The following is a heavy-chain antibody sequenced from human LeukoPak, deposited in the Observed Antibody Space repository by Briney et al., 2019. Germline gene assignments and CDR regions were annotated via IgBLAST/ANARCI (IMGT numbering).Heavy chain of an antibody. Sequence: ASVKVSCKASGYTFTSYGISWVRQAPGQGLEWMGWISAYNGNTNYAQKLQGRVTMTTDTSTSTAYMELRSLRSDDTAVYYCARAARDYDSSGYLGYWGQGTLVTVSS. J-gene: IGHJ4*02. D-gene: IGHD3-22*01. CDR2: ISAYNGNT. V-gene: IGHV1-18*01. CDR1: GYTFTSYG. CDR3: ARAARDYDSSGYLGY.